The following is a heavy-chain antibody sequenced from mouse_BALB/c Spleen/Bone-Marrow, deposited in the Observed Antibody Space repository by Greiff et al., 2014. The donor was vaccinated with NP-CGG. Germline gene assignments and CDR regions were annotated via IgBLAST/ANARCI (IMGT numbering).Heavy chain of an antibody. CDR3: ARRGDGYYARFAY. CDR2: IDPANGNT. J-gene: IGHJ3*01. CDR1: GFNIKDTY. V-gene: IGHV14-3*02. D-gene: IGHD2-3*01. Sequence: VQLQQPGAELVKPGASVKLSCTASGFNIKDTYMHWVKQRPEQGLEWIGRIDPANGNTKYDPKFQGKATITADTSSNTAYLQLSSLTSEDTAVYYCARRGDGYYARFAYWGQGTLVTVSA.